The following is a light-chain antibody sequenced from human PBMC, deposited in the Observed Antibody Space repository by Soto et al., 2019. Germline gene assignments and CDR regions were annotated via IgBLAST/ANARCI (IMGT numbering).Light chain of an antibody. J-gene: IGKJ5*01. CDR3: QQLHDYPIT. Sequence: DIQMTQSPSSLSASVGDRVTITFQASQDVSNYLNWYQQKLGKAPKLLIYDASNLETGVPSRFSGSGSGTDFTLTISSLQPEDFATYYCQQLHDYPITFGQGTRLEIK. CDR2: DAS. CDR1: QDVSNY. V-gene: IGKV1-33*01.